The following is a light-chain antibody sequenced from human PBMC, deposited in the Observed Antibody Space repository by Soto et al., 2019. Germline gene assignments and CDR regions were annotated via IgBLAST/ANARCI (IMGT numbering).Light chain of an antibody. J-gene: IGLJ1*01. CDR1: TNFVGGYKY. V-gene: IGLV2-14*01. CDR3: QSYDSSLSGFV. Sequence: QSALTQPASVSGSPGQSITISCTGSTNFVGGYKYVSWYQQHPGKPPKLLIFEVTNRPSGVPDRFSGSKSGTSASLAITGLQAEDEADYYCQSYDSSLSGFVFGSGTKLTVL. CDR2: EVT.